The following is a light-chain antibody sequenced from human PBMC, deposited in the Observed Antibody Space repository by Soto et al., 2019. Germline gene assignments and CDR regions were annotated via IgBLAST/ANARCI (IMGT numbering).Light chain of an antibody. CDR1: QGISSY. Sequence: IRMTQSPSSFSASTGDRVTITCRASQGISSYLAWYQQKPGKAPKLLIYAASTLQSGVPSRFSGSGSGTDFTLTISCLQSEDFATYYCQQHYTYPWTFGQGTKVEIK. V-gene: IGKV1-8*01. CDR3: QQHYTYPWT. CDR2: AAS. J-gene: IGKJ1*01.